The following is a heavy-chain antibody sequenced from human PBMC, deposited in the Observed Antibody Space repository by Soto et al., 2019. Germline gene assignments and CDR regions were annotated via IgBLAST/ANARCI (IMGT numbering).Heavy chain of an antibody. CDR3: ARDLIGLVQKNLDY. J-gene: IGHJ4*02. V-gene: IGHV3-21*01. D-gene: IGHD6-19*01. Sequence: EVQLVESGGGLVKPGGSLRLSCAASGFTFSSYSMNWVRQAPGKGLEWVSSISSSSSYIYYADSVKGRFTISRDNAKNSLYLQMNSLRAEDTAVYYCARDLIGLVQKNLDYWGKGTLVTVSS. CDR1: GFTFSSYS. CDR2: ISSSSSYI.